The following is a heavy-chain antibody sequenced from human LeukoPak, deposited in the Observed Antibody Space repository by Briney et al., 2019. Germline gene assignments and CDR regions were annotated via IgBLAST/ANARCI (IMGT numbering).Heavy chain of an antibody. Sequence: GGSLRLSCAASEFIVSINYMTWVRQAPGKGLEWVSLIYSRGDTKYADSVKGRFTISRDNAKNSLYLQMNSLRAEDTAVYYCARVMTTVIKAFDYWGQGTLVTVSS. CDR2: IYSRGDT. CDR1: EFIVSINY. J-gene: IGHJ4*02. V-gene: IGHV3-53*01. D-gene: IGHD4-17*01. CDR3: ARVMTTVIKAFDY.